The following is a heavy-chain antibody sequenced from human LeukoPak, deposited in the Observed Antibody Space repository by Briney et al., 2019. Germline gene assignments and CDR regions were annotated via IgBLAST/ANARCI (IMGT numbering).Heavy chain of an antibody. V-gene: IGHV3-21*01. CDR2: ISSSSSYI. CDR3: ARDGSYYGGYYFDY. Sequence: GSLRLSCAASGFTFSSYSMNWVRQAPGKGLEWVSSISSSSSYIYYADSVKGRFTISRDNAKNSLYLQMNSLRAEDTAVYYCARDGSYYGGYYFDYWGQGTLVTVSS. D-gene: IGHD3-3*01. CDR1: GFTFSSYS. J-gene: IGHJ4*02.